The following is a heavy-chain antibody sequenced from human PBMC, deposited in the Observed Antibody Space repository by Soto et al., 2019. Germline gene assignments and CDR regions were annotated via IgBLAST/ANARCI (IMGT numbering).Heavy chain of an antibody. CDR1: GYTFTSYG. Sequence: QVQLVQSGAEVKKPGASVKVSCKASGYTFTSYGISWVRQAPGQGLEWMGWISAYNGNTNYAQKLQGRVTMTPDTSTSEAYMELMSLRYDVTAVYYCARVWDHSSDVGFNNDAEYSDWFDPLGQGTLVTVSS. CDR2: ISAYNGNT. J-gene: IGHJ5*02. CDR3: ARVWDHSSDVGFNNDAEYSDWFDP. D-gene: IGHD6-25*01. V-gene: IGHV1-18*01.